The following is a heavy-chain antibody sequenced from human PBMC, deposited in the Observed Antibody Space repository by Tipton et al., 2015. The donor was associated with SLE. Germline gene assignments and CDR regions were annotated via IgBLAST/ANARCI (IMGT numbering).Heavy chain of an antibody. V-gene: IGHV4-39*01. Sequence: TLSLTCTVSGDSISSGSYYWSWIRQPAGKGPEWIGSIYYSGSTYYTPSLKSRVTTSVDTSKNQFSLSLYSVTVEDTAVYYCARQGTGFGSGRDDYWGQGILVTVSS. CDR1: GDSISSGSYY. CDR2: IYYSGST. J-gene: IGHJ4*02. D-gene: IGHD1-14*01. CDR3: ARQGTGFGSGRDDY.